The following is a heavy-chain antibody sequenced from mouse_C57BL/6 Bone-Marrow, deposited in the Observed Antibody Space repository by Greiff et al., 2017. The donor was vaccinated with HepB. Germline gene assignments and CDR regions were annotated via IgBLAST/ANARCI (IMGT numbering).Heavy chain of an antibody. J-gene: IGHJ2*01. D-gene: IGHD4-1*01. V-gene: IGHV5-12*01. CDR3: ARQGSNWDPFDY. CDR2: ISNGGGST. CDR1: GFTFSDYY. Sequence: VQRVESGGGLVQPGGSLKLSCAASGFTFSDYYMYWVRQTPEKRLEWVAYISNGGGSTYYPDTVKGRFTISRDNAKNTLYLQMSRLKSEDTAMYYCARQGSNWDPFDYWGQGTTLTVSS.